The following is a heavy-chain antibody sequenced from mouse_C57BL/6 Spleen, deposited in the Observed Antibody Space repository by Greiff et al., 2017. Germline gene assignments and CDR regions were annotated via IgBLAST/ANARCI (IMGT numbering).Heavy chain of an antibody. Sequence: EVQLKESGPGLVKPSQSLSLTCSVTGYSITSGYYWNWIRQFPGNKLEWMGYISYDGSNNYNPSLKNRISITRDTSKNQFFLKLNSVTTEDTATYYCAREGDYDDWYFDVWGTGTTVTVSS. D-gene: IGHD2-4*01. J-gene: IGHJ1*03. CDR3: AREGDYDDWYFDV. CDR2: ISYDGSN. V-gene: IGHV3-6*01. CDR1: GYSITSGYY.